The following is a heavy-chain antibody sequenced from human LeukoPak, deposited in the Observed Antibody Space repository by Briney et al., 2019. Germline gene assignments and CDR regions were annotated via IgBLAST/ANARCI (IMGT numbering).Heavy chain of an antibody. D-gene: IGHD3-22*01. CDR2: ISYDGSNK. V-gene: IGHV3-30-3*01. J-gene: IGHJ5*02. CDR3: AGMYYYDSSGPGGFDP. CDR1: GFTFSSYA. Sequence: GGSLRLSCAASGFTFSSYAMHWVRQAPGKGLEWVAVISYDGSNKYYADSVKGRFTISRDNSKNTLYLQMNSLRAEDTAVYYCAGMYYYDSSGPGGFDPWGQGTLVTVSS.